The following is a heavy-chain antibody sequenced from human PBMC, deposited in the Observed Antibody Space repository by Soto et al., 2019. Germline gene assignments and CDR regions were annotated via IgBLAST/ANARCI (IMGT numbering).Heavy chain of an antibody. CDR2: IYYSGST. CDR3: ARSVFP. Sequence: SETLSLTCIVSGGSVSSVTYYWSWIRQPPGKGLEWIGYIYYSGSTNYNPPLKSRVSMSLDTSKNQFSLKLISVTAADTAVYYCARSVFPWGQGTLVTVSS. CDR1: GGSVSSVTYY. V-gene: IGHV4-61*01. J-gene: IGHJ5*02.